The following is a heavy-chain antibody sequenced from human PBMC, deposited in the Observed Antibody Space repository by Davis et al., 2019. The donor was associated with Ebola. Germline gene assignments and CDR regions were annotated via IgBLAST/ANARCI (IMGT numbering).Heavy chain of an antibody. CDR1: PGSFLGYY. D-gene: IGHD4-17*01. CDR3: ASPPTVTTRQGRGMDV. J-gene: IGHJ6*04. V-gene: IGHV4-34*01. CDR2: INHSGST. Sequence: SETLSLTCAVYPGSFLGYYWSWIRQPPGKGLEWIGEINHSGSTNYNPSLKSRVTISVDTSKNQFSLKLSSVTAADTAVYYCASPPTVTTRQGRGMDVWGKGNTVTVSS.